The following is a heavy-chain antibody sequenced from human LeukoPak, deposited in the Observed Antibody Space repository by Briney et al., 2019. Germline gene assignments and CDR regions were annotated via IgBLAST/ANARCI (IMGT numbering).Heavy chain of an antibody. CDR2: IYYSGST. Sequence: PSETLSLTCTVSGGSISSSSYYWGWIRQPPGKGLEWIGSIYYSGSTYYNPSLKSRVTISVDTSKNQFSLKLSSVTAADTAVYYCACYKGVVVAAPGYYFDYWGQGTLVTVSS. CDR1: GGSISSSSYY. J-gene: IGHJ4*02. D-gene: IGHD2-15*01. V-gene: IGHV4-39*01. CDR3: ACYKGVVVAAPGYYFDY.